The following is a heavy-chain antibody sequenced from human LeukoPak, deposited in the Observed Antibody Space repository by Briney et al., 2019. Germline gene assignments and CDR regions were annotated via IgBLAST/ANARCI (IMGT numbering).Heavy chain of an antibody. V-gene: IGHV1-8*03. J-gene: IGHJ4*02. CDR2: MNPNSDNT. Sequence: GASVKVSCKASGYTFTSYDINWVRQATGQGLEWMGWMNPNSDNTVYAQKFQGRVTITRNTSITTVYMELSSLRSEDTAVYYCARGLYGDYGDYWGQGTLVTVSS. CDR1: GYTFTSYD. CDR3: ARGLYGDYGDY. D-gene: IGHD4-17*01.